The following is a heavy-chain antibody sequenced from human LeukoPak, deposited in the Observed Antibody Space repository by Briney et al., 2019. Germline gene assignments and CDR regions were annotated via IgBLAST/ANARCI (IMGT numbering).Heavy chain of an antibody. CDR2: IIPIFGTA. J-gene: IGHJ4*02. D-gene: IGHD3-10*01. CDR1: GGTFSSYA. CDR3: ARVRPKYYYGSGSYYKGGQARYFDY. Sequence: SVKVSCKASGGTFSSYAISWVRQAPGQGLEWMGGIIPIFGTANCAQKFQGRVTITADKSTSTAYMELSSLRSEDTAVYYCARVRPKYYYGSGSYYKGGQARYFDYWGQGTLVTVSS. V-gene: IGHV1-69*06.